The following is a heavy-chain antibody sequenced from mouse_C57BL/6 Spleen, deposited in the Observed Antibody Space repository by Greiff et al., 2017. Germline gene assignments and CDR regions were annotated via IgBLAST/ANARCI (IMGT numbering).Heavy chain of an antibody. CDR3: ANYGSSHYYAMDY. D-gene: IGHD1-1*01. CDR2: ISSGSSTI. CDR1: GFTFSDYG. Sequence: EVNVVESGGGLVKPGGSLKLSCAASGFTFSDYGMHWVRQAPEKGLEWVAYISSGSSTIYYADTVKGRFTISRDNAKNTLFLQMTSLRSEDTAMYYCANYGSSHYYAMDYWGQGTSVTVSS. J-gene: IGHJ4*01. V-gene: IGHV5-17*01.